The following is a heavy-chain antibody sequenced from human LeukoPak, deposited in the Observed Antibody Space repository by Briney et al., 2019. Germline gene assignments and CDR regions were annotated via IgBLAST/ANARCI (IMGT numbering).Heavy chain of an antibody. CDR2: INNSGST. CDR3: ARRRQNDY. J-gene: IGHJ4*02. V-gene: IGHV4-34*01. Sequence: SETLSLTCAVYGGSFSGYYWSWIRQPPGKGLEWIGEINNSGSTNYNPSLKSRVTISVDTSKNQFSLNLISVTAADTAVYYCARRRQNDYWGQGTLVTVSS. CDR1: GGSFSGYY.